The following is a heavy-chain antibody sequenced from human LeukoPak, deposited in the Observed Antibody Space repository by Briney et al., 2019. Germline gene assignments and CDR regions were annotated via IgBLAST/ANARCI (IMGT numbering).Heavy chain of an antibody. D-gene: IGHD6-6*01. CDR3: ARAGNVQPGLVGSEPSPNYYYYYMDV. V-gene: IGHV1-69*05. Sequence: SVKVSCKASGGTFSSYAISWVRQAPGQGLEWMGGIIPIFGTANYAQKFQGRVTITTDESTSTAYMELSSLRSEDTAVYYCARAGNVQPGLVGSEPSPNYYYYYMDVWGKGTAVTVSS. J-gene: IGHJ6*03. CDR1: GGTFSSYA. CDR2: IIPIFGTA.